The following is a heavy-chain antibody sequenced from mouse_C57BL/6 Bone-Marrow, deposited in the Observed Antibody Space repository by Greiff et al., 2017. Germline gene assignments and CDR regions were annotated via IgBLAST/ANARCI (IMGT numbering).Heavy chain of an antibody. CDR3: ARCGYDDCFAY. Sequence: QVQLQQSGPELVKPGASVKISCKASGYAFSSSWMNWVKQRPGKGLEWIGRIYPGDGDTNYNGKFKGKATLTADKSSSTAYMHLSSVESEVSSVSFCARCGYDDCFAYWGQGTLVTVSA. CDR1: GYAFSSSW. V-gene: IGHV1-82*01. D-gene: IGHD2-2*01. J-gene: IGHJ3*01. CDR2: IYPGDGDT.